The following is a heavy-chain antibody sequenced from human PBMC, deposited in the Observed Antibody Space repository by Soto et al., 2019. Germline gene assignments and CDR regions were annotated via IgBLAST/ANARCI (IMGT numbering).Heavy chain of an antibody. Sequence: TSETLSLTCTVSSDSIGGLYWTWIRQPAGKGLEWIGRIYSSGETNYNPSLTGRVIMSLDTSKNQFSLKLTSVTAADTAVYYCARASQCKSYFDCFAWLDYWGQGTLVTVSS. CDR3: ARASQCKSYFDCFAWLDY. CDR1: SDSIGGLY. CDR2: IYSSGET. J-gene: IGHJ4*02. D-gene: IGHD3-9*01. V-gene: IGHV4-4*07.